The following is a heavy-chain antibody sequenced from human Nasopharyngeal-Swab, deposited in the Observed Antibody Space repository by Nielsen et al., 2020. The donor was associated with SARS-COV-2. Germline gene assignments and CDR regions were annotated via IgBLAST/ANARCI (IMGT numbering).Heavy chain of an antibody. D-gene: IGHD5-12*01. Sequence: GESLKISCAASGFTFSSYGMHWVRQAPGKGLEWVAVIWYDGSNKYYADSVKGRFTISRDNSKNTLYLQMNSLRAEDTAVYYCARDLPIVATIGDDAFDIWGQGTMVTVSS. J-gene: IGHJ3*02. CDR1: GFTFSSYG. CDR3: ARDLPIVATIGDDAFDI. V-gene: IGHV3-33*01. CDR2: IWYDGSNK.